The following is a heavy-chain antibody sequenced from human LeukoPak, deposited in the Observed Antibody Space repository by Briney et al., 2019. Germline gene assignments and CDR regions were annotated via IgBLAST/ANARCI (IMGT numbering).Heavy chain of an antibody. D-gene: IGHD1-14*01. V-gene: IGHV3-21*01. J-gene: IGHJ4*02. Sequence: GGSLTLSCAASGFTFSNYDMNWVRQAPGKGLEWVSSISTSSSYIHYADSVKGRFTISRDNAKTSLYLQMNSLRAEDTAVYYCARGTLNIPGEHGAFDYWGQGTLVTVSS. CDR2: ISTSSSYI. CDR3: ARGTLNIPGEHGAFDY. CDR1: GFTFSNYD.